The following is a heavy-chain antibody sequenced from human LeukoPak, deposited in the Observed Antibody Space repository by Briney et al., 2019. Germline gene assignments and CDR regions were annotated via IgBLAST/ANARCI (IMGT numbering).Heavy chain of an antibody. CDR1: GGSISSYY. V-gene: IGHV4-4*07. CDR2: IYTSGST. D-gene: IGHD2-15*01. CDR3: ARDGDGGSWSYFGLRYFDL. Sequence: SETLSLTCTVSGGSISSYYWSWIRQPAGKGLEWIGRIYTSGSTNYNPSLKSRVSMSVDTSKNQFSLKLSSVTAADTAVYYCARDGDGGSWSYFGLRYFDLWGRGTLVTVSS. J-gene: IGHJ2*01.